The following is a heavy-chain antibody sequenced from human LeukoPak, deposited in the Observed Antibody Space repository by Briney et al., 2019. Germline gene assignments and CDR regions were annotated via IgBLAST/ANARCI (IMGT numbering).Heavy chain of an antibody. J-gene: IGHJ4*02. CDR2: IYHSGST. Sequence: PSETLSLTCTVSGGSISSGGYSWRWIRQPPGTGLEWIGYIYHSGSTYYNPSLKSRVTISVDRSKNQFSLKLSSVTAADTAVYYCARGVITFGGVIPYYFDYWGQGTLVTVSS. CDR1: GGSISSGGYS. CDR3: ARGVITFGGVIPYYFDY. V-gene: IGHV4-30-2*01. D-gene: IGHD3-16*02.